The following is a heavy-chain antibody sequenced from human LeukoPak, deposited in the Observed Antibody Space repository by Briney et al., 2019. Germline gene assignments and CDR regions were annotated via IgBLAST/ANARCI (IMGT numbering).Heavy chain of an antibody. CDR1: GFTFSTFD. V-gene: IGHV3-21*01. CDR3: AREGTVLGMDV. CDR2: IRSSSNYI. Sequence: PGGSLRLSCAASGFTFSTFDMNWVRQAPGKGLEWVSSIRSSSNYIYYVDSVKGRFTISRDNAKNSLYLQMNSLRAEDTAVYYCAREGTVLGMDVWGQGTTVTVSS. J-gene: IGHJ6*02.